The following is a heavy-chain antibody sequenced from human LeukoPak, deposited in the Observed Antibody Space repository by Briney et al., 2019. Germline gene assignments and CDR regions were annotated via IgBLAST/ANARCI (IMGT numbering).Heavy chain of an antibody. CDR2: IIPIFGTA. CDR3: ASTKPWLEHPYFDY. CDR1: GGTFSSYA. V-gene: IGHV1-69*13. J-gene: IGHJ4*02. D-gene: IGHD6-19*01. Sequence: SVNVSCKASGGTFSSYAISWVRQAPGQGLEWMGGIIPIFGTANYAQKFQGRVTITADESTSTAYMELSSLRSEDTAVYYCASTKPWLEHPYFDYWGQGTLVTVSS.